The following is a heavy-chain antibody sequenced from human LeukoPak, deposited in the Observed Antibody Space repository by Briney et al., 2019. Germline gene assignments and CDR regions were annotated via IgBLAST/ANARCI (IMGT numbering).Heavy chain of an antibody. Sequence: SGTLSLTCTVSGGSISTYYWSWLRQPPGKGLEWIGYIYYSGSTNYNPSLRSRVTISVDTSKNQFSLKVNFVTAADTAVYYCARVSGGYDDYWGQGALVTVSS. J-gene: IGHJ4*02. D-gene: IGHD5-12*01. CDR2: IYYSGST. CDR1: GGSISTYY. CDR3: ARVSGGYDDY. V-gene: IGHV4-59*01.